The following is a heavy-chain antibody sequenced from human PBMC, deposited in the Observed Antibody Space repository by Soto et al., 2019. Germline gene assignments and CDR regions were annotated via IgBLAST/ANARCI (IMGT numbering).Heavy chain of an antibody. CDR2: TKHKAERFAT. CDR1: GFTFSDHY. D-gene: IGHD1-20*01. CDR3: VNFISGRPS. J-gene: IGHJ4*02. V-gene: IGHV3-72*01. Sequence: DLVESGGGLVQPGGSLRLSCAVSGFTFSDHYMDWVRQAPGKGLEWVGRTKHKAERFATEYAASVKGRFAISRDDSKYSLYLQMDSRRTEDTAVYYCVNFISGRPSWGQGTLVTVSS.